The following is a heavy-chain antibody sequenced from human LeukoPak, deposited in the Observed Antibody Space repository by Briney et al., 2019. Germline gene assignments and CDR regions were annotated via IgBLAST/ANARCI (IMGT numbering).Heavy chain of an antibody. D-gene: IGHD5-12*01. Sequence: SGGSLRLSCAASGFTFSSYAMHWVRQAPGKGLGWVAVISYDGGNKYYADSVKGRFTISRDNSKNTLYLQMNSLRAEDTAVYYCAKDLEISQSLGYVVDYWGQGTLVTVSS. CDR1: GFTFSSYA. CDR2: ISYDGGNK. J-gene: IGHJ4*02. CDR3: AKDLEISQSLGYVVDY. V-gene: IGHV3-30*18.